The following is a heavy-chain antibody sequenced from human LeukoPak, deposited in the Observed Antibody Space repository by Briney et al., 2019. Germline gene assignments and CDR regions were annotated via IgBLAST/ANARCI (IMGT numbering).Heavy chain of an antibody. Sequence: SETLSLTCAVSGDSISSYYWTWIRQPPGKGLEWIGYIHSSGSTNYNPSLKSRVTISVDTSKNQFSLKLTSVTAADTAVYYCARDVSVFRYWGQGTLVTVSS. J-gene: IGHJ4*02. CDR2: IHSSGST. D-gene: IGHD5/OR15-5a*01. CDR3: ARDVSVFRY. CDR1: GDSISSYY. V-gene: IGHV4-59*01.